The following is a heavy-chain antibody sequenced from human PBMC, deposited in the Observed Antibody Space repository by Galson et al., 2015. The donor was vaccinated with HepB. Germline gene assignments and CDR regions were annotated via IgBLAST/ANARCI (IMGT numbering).Heavy chain of an antibody. Sequence: CAISGDSVSSNSAAWDWIRLSPSRGLEWLGRTYYRSKWYRNYAGSVKGRVTINPDTSKNQFSLQLNSVTPEDTAVYYRARSSGWFDYWGQGTLVTVSS. J-gene: IGHJ5*01. D-gene: IGHD6-19*01. CDR1: GDSVSSNSAA. CDR3: ARSSGWFDY. CDR2: TYYRSKWYR. V-gene: IGHV6-1*01.